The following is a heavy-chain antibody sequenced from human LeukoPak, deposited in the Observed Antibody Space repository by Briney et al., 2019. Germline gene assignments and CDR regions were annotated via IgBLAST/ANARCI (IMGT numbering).Heavy chain of an antibody. CDR3: VTGRQAGTIYYFDY. V-gene: IGHV3-23*01. Sequence: GGSLRLSCAASGXTFSSYAMGWVRQAPGKGLEWVSGITSAPNTYYADSVKGRFTNSRDNSKNTLYLQMNSLRAEDTAVYYCVTGRQAGTIYYFDYWGQGTLVTVSS. CDR1: GXTFSSYA. J-gene: IGHJ4*02. D-gene: IGHD1-7*01. CDR2: ITSAPNT.